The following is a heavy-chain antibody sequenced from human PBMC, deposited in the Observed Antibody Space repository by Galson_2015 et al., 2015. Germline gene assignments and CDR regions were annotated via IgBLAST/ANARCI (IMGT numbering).Heavy chain of an antibody. V-gene: IGHV3-23*01. D-gene: IGHD3-3*01. Sequence: SLRLSCAASGFTFSSYAMSWVRRAPGKGLEWVSLTSVTGGSTLYAGSVKGRFTISRDNSRNTVNLQMNSLRAEDTAVYYCAKDSEPYYDFSSDYYRPYFDYWGQGILVTVSS. J-gene: IGHJ4*02. CDR2: TSVTGGST. CDR1: GFTFSSYA. CDR3: AKDSEPYYDFSSDYYRPYFDY.